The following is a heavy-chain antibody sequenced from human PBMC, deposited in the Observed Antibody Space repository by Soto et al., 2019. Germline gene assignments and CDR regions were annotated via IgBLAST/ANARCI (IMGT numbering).Heavy chain of an antibody. J-gene: IGHJ5*02. CDR3: ARISCKRSSCYFDFDP. CDR2: INPSGEHT. V-gene: IGHV1-46*02. CDR1: GYSFKDHY. D-gene: IGHD2-15*01. Sequence: ASVKVSCKASGYSFKDHYMHWVRQAPGRGLEWVGIINPSGEHTNYAQQFRGRVAMTRDTSTSTAYMELRSLRSEDTAVYFCARISCKRSSCYFDFDPWGQETPVGVSS.